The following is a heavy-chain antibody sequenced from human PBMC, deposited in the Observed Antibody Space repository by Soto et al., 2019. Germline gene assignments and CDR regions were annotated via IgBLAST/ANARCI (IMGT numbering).Heavy chain of an antibody. CDR2: TYSGGDT. Sequence: EVRLVESGGGLVQPGGSLRLSCAASGVTFGNNYMSWVRQAPGKGLEWVSVTYSGGDTRYADSPMGRFTMSRDSTTNTVYMRMGGLRAEVTAVYFCARNVPVTALGYWGQGSLVTVSS. V-gene: IGHV3-66*01. CDR1: GVTFGNNY. J-gene: IGHJ4*02. D-gene: IGHD4-17*01. CDR3: ARNVPVTALGY.